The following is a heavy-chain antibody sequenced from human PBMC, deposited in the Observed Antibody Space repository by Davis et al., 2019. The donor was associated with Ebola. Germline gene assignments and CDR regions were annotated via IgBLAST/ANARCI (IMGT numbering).Heavy chain of an antibody. J-gene: IGHJ5*02. V-gene: IGHV3-48*02. D-gene: IGHD5-12*01. CDR3: VRVKYSGYDLALHT. CDR2: ISSSSSTI. Sequence: GESLKISCAASGLTFSRYSMNWVRQAPGKGLEWVSYISSSSSTIYYADSVKGRFTISRDNAKNSLYLQMNSLRDEDTAVYYCVRVKYSGYDLALHTWGQGTLVTVSS. CDR1: GLTFSRYS.